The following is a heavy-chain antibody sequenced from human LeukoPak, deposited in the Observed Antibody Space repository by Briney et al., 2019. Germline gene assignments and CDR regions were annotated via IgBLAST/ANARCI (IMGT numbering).Heavy chain of an antibody. J-gene: IGHJ4*02. CDR3: ARIREAAAAAPLDY. D-gene: IGHD6-13*01. V-gene: IGHV2-70*11. CDR2: IDWDDDK. CDR1: GFSLSTSGMC. Sequence: SGPTLVNPTQTLTLTCTFSGFSLSTSGMCVSWIRQPPGKALEWLARIDWDDDKYYSTSLKTRLTISKDTSKNQVVLTMTNMDPVDTATYYCARIREAAAAAPLDYWGQGTLVTVSS.